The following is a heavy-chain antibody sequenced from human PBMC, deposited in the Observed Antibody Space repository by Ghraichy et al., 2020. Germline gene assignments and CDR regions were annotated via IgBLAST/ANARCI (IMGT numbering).Heavy chain of an antibody. CDR2: IKEDGSDK. Sequence: GESLNISCVASRFTFSSYWMSWVRQAPGKGLEWVAQIKEDGSDKYYVDSVKGRFSISRDNAKNSLYLQMNSLRAEDTAVYYCVRDAPYNWYDIGHYGMDVWGQGTTVTVSS. CDR3: VRDAPYNWYDIGHYGMDV. J-gene: IGHJ6*02. V-gene: IGHV3-7*01. CDR1: RFTFSSYW. D-gene: IGHD1-20*01.